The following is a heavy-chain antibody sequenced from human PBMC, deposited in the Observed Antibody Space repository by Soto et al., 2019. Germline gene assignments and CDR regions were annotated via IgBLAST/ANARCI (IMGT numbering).Heavy chain of an antibody. J-gene: IGHJ4*02. V-gene: IGHV3-53*01. CDR2: VHGGGST. Sequence: VQLVESGGGLIQPGGSLRLSCAASGFTVSNNHMTWVRQAAGKGLELVSFVHGGGSTSYADSVKGRFTISRDNSKNTLYLQMDSLRDEDTDIYYCAGRLTTAASLDYWGRGTLVTVSS. CDR1: GFTVSNNH. CDR3: AGRLTTAASLDY. D-gene: IGHD3-16*01.